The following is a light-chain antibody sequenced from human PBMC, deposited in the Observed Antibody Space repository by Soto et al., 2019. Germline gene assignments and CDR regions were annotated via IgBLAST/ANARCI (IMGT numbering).Light chain of an antibody. CDR3: QQYNSYSRT. Sequence: IHMTQSPSTLSASVGDRVTITCRASQSISSWLAWYQQKPGKAPKLLIYKASSLESGVPSRFSGSGSGTESTLTISSLQPDDFATYYCQQYNSYSRTFGQGTKVDIK. V-gene: IGKV1-5*03. CDR1: QSISSW. CDR2: KAS. J-gene: IGKJ1*01.